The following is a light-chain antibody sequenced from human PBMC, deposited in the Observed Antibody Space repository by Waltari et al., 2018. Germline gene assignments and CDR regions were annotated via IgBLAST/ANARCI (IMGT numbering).Light chain of an antibody. J-gene: IGLJ1*01. V-gene: IGLV1-40*01. CDR3: QSYDTSLSGYV. Sequence: QPVLTQPPSVSGAPGQRVTLPCTGSSPNIGAGYDVHWYQQLPGTAPQVIISDNSDRPSGVPDRFSGSKSDTSASLAITGLQAEDEADYYCQSYDTSLSGYVFGTGTKVTVL. CDR1: SPNIGAGYD. CDR2: DNS.